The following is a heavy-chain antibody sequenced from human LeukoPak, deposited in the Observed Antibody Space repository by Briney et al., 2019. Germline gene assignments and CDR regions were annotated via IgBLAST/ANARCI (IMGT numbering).Heavy chain of an antibody. Sequence: PGGSLGPSFAASGVPPSSDYMSLGRPAPGEGLGWVSVIYSSSITSYADSVKGRFTISRHNSKNTLYLQMNSLRADDTAVYYCARGRGAANDAFDIWGQGTMVTVSS. CDR1: GVPPSSDY. CDR2: IYSSSIT. V-gene: IGHV3-53*04. J-gene: IGHJ3*02. D-gene: IGHD3-10*01. CDR3: ARGRGAANDAFDI.